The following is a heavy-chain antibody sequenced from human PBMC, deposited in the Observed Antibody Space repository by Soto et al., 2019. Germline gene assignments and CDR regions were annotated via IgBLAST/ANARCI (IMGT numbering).Heavy chain of an antibody. CDR2: IYHSGST. Sequence: SETLSLTCAVSGGSISSGGYSWSWIRQPPGKGLEWIGYIYHSGSTYYNPSLKSRVTISVDTSKNQFSLKLSSVTAADTAVYYCTRGLFSGSSYSGSWYYFDSWGQGTMVPVSS. D-gene: IGHD1-26*01. CDR1: GGSISSGGYS. J-gene: IGHJ4*02. CDR3: TRGLFSGSSYSGSWYYFDS. V-gene: IGHV4-30-2*01.